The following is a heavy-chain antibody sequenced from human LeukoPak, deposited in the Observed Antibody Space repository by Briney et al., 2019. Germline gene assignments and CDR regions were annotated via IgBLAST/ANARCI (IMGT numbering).Heavy chain of an antibody. Sequence: PGGSLRLSCAASGFTFSSYWMHWVRQAPGKGLEWVSSISSSSTYMYYADSVKGRFTISRDNAKNSLYLQMNSLTAEDTAVYYCARELDPTFDYWGQGTLVSVSS. CDR3: ARELDPTFDY. J-gene: IGHJ4*02. V-gene: IGHV3-21*01. CDR1: GFTFSSYW. CDR2: ISSSSTYM.